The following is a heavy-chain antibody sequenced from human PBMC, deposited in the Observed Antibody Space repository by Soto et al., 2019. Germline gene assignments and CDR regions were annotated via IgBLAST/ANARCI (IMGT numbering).Heavy chain of an antibody. V-gene: IGHV1-46*01. CDR1: GYTFTNYY. J-gene: IGHJ6*02. Sequence: QVQLVQSGAEVKKPGASMEVSCKASGYTFTNYYMHWVRQAPGQGLEWMGMINPSGGSTSYAQKFQGRVTMTRDTSTSTVYMELSSLRSEDTAVYYCARGRGQYGMDVWGQGTTVTVSS. D-gene: IGHD3-10*01. CDR3: ARGRGQYGMDV. CDR2: INPSGGST.